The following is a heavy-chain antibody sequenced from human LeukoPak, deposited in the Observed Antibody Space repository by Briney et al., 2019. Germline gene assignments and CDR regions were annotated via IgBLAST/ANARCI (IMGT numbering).Heavy chain of an antibody. Sequence: PGGSLRLSCAASGFSFSSFTMNWVRQTPGKGLELVAYISGGSTTIHYADSVKGRFTISRDNAKNTLHLQMNSLRAEDTAVYYCARDPASGGVVAGDYWGQGTLVTVSS. D-gene: IGHD3-16*02. CDR2: ISGGSTTI. J-gene: IGHJ4*02. V-gene: IGHV3-48*04. CDR1: GFSFSSFT. CDR3: ARDPASGGVVAGDY.